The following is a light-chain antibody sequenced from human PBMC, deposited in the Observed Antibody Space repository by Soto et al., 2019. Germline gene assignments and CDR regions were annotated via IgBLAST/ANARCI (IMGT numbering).Light chain of an antibody. CDR3: AAWADSLNVRYV. CDR1: SSNIGSNT. J-gene: IGLJ1*01. V-gene: IGLV1-44*01. CDR2: SNN. Sequence: QSVLTQPPSASGTPGQRVTISCSGSSSNIGSNTVNWYQQLPGTAPKLLIYSNNQRPSGVPDRFSGSKSGTSASLAISGLQSEDEADYYCAAWADSLNVRYVFGTVSKVTVL.